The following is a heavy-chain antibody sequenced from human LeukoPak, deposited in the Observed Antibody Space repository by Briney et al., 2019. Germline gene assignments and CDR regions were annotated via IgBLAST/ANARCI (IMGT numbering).Heavy chain of an antibody. CDR3: AKRVEYSSSSGGYFDH. Sequence: PGGSLRLSCAASGFTFSTSAMSWVRQAPGKGLEWVSAISDSGGSTYYADSVKGRFTISRDNSKNTLYLQMNSLRAEDTAVYYCAKRVEYSSSSGGYFDHWGQGTLVTVSS. CDR1: GFTFSTSA. J-gene: IGHJ4*02. D-gene: IGHD6-6*01. CDR2: ISDSGGST. V-gene: IGHV3-23*01.